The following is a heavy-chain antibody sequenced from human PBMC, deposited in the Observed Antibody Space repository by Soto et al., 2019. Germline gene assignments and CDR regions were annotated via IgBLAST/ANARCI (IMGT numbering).Heavy chain of an antibody. CDR2: IYYSGST. CDR1: GGSISSYY. V-gene: IGHV4-59*01. Sequence: QVQLQESGPGLVKPSETLSLTCTVSGGSISSYYWSWIRQPPGKGLEWIGYIYYSGSTNYNPSLKRRVTISVDTSKNQFSLKLSSVTAADTAVYYCARGAGVVNDYWGQGTLVTVSS. J-gene: IGHJ4*02. D-gene: IGHD3-3*01. CDR3: ARGAGVVNDY.